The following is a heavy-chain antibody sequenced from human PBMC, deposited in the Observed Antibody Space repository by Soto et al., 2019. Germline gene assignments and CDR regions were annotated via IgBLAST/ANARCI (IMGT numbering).Heavy chain of an antibody. CDR3: ARTNTMVRGVIRNYYYYYGMDV. CDR2: IYYSGST. CDR1: GGSISSSSYY. V-gene: IGHV4-39*01. D-gene: IGHD3-10*01. J-gene: IGHJ6*02. Sequence: PSETLSLTCTVSGGSISSSSYYWGWIRQPPGKGLEWIGGIYYSGSTYYNPSLKSRVTISVDTSKNQFSLKLSSVTAADTAVYYCARTNTMVRGVIRNYYYYYGMDVWGQGTTVTVSS.